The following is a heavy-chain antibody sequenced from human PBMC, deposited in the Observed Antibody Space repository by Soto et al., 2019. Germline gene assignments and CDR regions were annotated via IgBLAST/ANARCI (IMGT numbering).Heavy chain of an antibody. D-gene: IGHD3-22*01. J-gene: IGHJ5*02. CDR1: GVSLNSYY. CDR3: ARFSPPRKSYDSNPGWFAP. V-gene: IGHV4-59*01. CDR2: VSSTGNT. Sequence: SETLSLTCTVSGVSLNSYYWTWIRQSPGKGLEWIGYVSSTGNTNYNPSLKSRVTLSLDTSTNEVSLSLASVTAADAAVYFCARFSPPRKSYDSNPGWFAPWGQGILVTVSS.